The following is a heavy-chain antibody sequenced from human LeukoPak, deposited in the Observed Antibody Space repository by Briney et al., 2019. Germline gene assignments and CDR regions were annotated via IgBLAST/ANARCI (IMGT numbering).Heavy chain of an antibody. CDR2: FDPKDGET. CDR1: GYILTELS. CDR3: ATRSAAYRYYFDY. D-gene: IGHD4-11*01. J-gene: IGHJ4*02. Sequence: ASVKVSCKVSGYILTELSMHWVRQAPGKGLEWMGSFDPKDGETIHAQKFQGRVTMTEDTSTDTAYMELSSLRSEDTAVYYCATRSAAYRYYFDYWGQGTLATVSS. V-gene: IGHV1-24*01.